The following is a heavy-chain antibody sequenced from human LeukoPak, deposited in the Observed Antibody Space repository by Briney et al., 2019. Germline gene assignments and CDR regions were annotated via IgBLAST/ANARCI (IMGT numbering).Heavy chain of an antibody. V-gene: IGHV5-51*07. CDR1: GYSFTSYW. CDR3: ARPIYSSGWKFDY. D-gene: IGHD6-19*01. J-gene: IGHJ4*02. CDR2: IYPGDSDT. Sequence: GESLKISCKGSGYSFTSYWIGWVHQMPGKGLEWMGIIYPGDSDTRYSPSFQGQVTISADKSISTAYLQWSSLKASDTAMYYCARPIYSSGWKFDYWGQGTLVTVSS.